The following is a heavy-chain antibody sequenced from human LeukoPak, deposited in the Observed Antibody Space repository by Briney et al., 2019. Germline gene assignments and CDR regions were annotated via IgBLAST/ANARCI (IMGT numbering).Heavy chain of an antibody. D-gene: IGHD1-14*01. J-gene: IGHJ6*02. Sequence: SGTLSLTCAVSGGSISSYYWSWVRQPPGKGLEWIWYIYYSGSTNYNPSLKSRVTISVDTSKNKFSLKLNSVTAADTAVYYCARGHPPITLYYYYGMDVWGQGTTVTVSS. CDR1: GGSISSYY. V-gene: IGHV4-59*01. CDR3: ARGHPPITLYYYYGMDV. CDR2: IYYSGST.